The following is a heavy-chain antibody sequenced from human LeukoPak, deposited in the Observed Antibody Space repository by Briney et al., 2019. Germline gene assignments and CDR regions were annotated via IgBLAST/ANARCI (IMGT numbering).Heavy chain of an antibody. J-gene: IGHJ4*02. CDR2: ISGSSSTI. Sequence: GGSLRLSCAASGFSFSSNSMNWVRQAPGKGLEWVSYISGSSSTIYYADSVKGRFTISRDNAKNSLYLQMNSLRVEDTAVYYCAKLAKYFYGSETYYFFEHWGQGTPVTASS. CDR1: GFSFSSNS. V-gene: IGHV3-48*04. CDR3: AKLAKYFYGSETYYFFEH. D-gene: IGHD3-10*01.